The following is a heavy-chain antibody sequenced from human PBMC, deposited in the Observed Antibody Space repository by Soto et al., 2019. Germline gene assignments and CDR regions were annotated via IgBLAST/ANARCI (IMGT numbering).Heavy chain of an antibody. V-gene: IGHV4-34*01. J-gene: IGHJ3*02. Sequence: QVQLQQWGAGLLKPSETLSLTCAVYGGSFSGYYWTWIRQTPGKGLEWIGEINHSGSTNYNPSLKSRVSTSADTSKKQFSLNLTSVTAADTAVYYCARGECSSNYCFTRWALDIWGQGTVFTVSS. CDR3: ARGECSSNYCFTRWALDI. D-gene: IGHD2-2*01. CDR1: GGSFSGYY. CDR2: INHSGST.